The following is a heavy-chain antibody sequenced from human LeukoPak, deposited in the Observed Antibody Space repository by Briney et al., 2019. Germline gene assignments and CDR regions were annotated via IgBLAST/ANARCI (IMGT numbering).Heavy chain of an antibody. V-gene: IGHV3-7*01. D-gene: IGHD6-19*01. Sequence: GGSLRLSCAASGFTFNIFWMSWVRQAPGRGLEWVANIKQDGSETYYLDSVRGRFTLSRDNARNSLYLQMTSLSAEDTAVYYCARARGFSVGWAVDAFDIWGPGTVVTVSS. CDR1: GFTFNIFW. J-gene: IGHJ3*02. CDR2: IKQDGSET. CDR3: ARARGFSVGWAVDAFDI.